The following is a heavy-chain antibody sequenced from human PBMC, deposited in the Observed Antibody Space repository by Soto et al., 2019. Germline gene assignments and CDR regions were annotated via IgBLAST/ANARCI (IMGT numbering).Heavy chain of an antibody. Sequence: GGCLELACAACGFSVNRHWFTVFRQAPGKGLESVANTKKDGTKKYYVDSVKGRFTSSRDNAHNSLYLHMNHLRGENTAVFYWARDDKPYGSGVFAYWREGT. CDR3: ARDDKPYGSGVFAY. V-gene: IGHV3-7*05. CDR2: TKKDGTKK. CDR1: GFSVNRHW. D-gene: IGHD6-19*01. J-gene: IGHJ4*02.